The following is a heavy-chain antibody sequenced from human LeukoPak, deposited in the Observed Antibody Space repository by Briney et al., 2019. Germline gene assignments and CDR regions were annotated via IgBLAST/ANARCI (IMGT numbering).Heavy chain of an antibody. CDR2: IYHSGST. J-gene: IGHJ6*02. CDR3: ASGYDIFEPRPPEHGMDV. V-gene: IGHV4-4*02. CDR1: GGTITSNW. D-gene: IGHD3-9*01. Sequence: SETLSLTCVVSGGTITSNWWSWVRQTPGKGLEWIGEIYHSGSTTYNPSLKSRVTMSIDTSKAQFSLRLTSVTAADTAVYYCASGYDIFEPRPPEHGMDVWGQGTTVTVSS.